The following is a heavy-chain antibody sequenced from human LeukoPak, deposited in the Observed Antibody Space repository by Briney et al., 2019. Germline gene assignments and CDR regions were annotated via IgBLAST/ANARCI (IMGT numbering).Heavy chain of an antibody. J-gene: IGHJ6*03. CDR1: GGTFSSYA. Sequence: SVKVSCKASGGTFSSYAISWVRQAPGQGLEWMGGIIPIFGTANYAQKFQGRATITADESTSTAYMELSSLRSEDTAVYYCARDAPDPWYYYYYMDVWGKGTTVTVSS. V-gene: IGHV1-69*13. CDR2: IIPIFGTA. CDR3: ARDAPDPWYYYYYMDV.